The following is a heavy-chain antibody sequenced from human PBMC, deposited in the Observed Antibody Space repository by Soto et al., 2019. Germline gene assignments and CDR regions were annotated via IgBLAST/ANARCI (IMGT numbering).Heavy chain of an antibody. Sequence: ASVKVSCKASGYTFTGYYMHWVRQAPGQGLEWMGWINPNSGGTNYAQKFQGWVTMTRDTSISTAYMELSRLRSDDTAVYYCARGVVVGAPTVKDISNPLQSLPWG. CDR3: ARGVVVGAPTVKDISNPLQSLP. J-gene: IGHJ5*02. CDR1: GYTFTGYY. CDR2: INPNSGGT. V-gene: IGHV1-2*04. D-gene: IGHD2-15*01.